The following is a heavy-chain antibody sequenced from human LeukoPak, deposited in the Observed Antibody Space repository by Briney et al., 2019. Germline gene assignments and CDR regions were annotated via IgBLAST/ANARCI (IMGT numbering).Heavy chain of an antibody. J-gene: IGHJ4*02. D-gene: IGHD6-19*01. V-gene: IGHV3-43*01. CDR2: ITWDGGSA. Sequence: PGGSLRLSCEASGFKFEEYTMSCIRQAPGKGLEWVSLITWDGGSAIYADSVKGRFTTSRDNSKKSLFLQMDSLRTEDTAFYYCAKDLGGTGWGYYFDYWGQGTLVTVSS. CDR3: AKDLGGTGWGYYFDY. CDR1: GFKFEEYT.